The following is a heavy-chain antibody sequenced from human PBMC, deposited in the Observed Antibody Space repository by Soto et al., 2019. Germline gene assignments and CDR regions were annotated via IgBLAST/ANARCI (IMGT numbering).Heavy chain of an antibody. CDR3: AKGSVASRPYYFDL. CDR1: GFSFSNHA. J-gene: IGHJ4*02. V-gene: IGHV3-23*01. Sequence: PGGSLRLSCAASGFSFSNHAMRWVRQAPGKGLEWVSSLSGDTRDTYAADSVKGRFTISRDNSRNTAYLQMNSLRVEDTAVYYCAKGSVASRPYYFDLWGQGTLVTVSS. CDR2: LSGDTRDT.